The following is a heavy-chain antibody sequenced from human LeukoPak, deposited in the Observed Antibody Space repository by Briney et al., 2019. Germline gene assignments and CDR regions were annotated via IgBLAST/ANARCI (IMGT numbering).Heavy chain of an antibody. CDR3: ARGAYDSSGYYFTYWYFDL. CDR1: GGSISSYY. CDR2: IYHSGST. J-gene: IGHJ2*01. D-gene: IGHD3-22*01. Sequence: SETLSLTCTVSGGSISSYYWSWIRQPPGKGLEWIGYIYHSGSTYYNPSLKSRVTISVDRSKNQFSLKLSSVTAADTAVYYCARGAYDSSGYYFTYWYFDLWGRGTLVTVSS. V-gene: IGHV4-59*12.